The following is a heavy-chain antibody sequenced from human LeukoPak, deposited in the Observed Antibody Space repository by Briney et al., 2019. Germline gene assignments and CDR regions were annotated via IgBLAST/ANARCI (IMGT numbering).Heavy chain of an antibody. V-gene: IGHV3-23*01. Sequence: GGSLRLSCAASGFTFSSYAMSWVRQAPGKGLEWVSAISGSGGSTYYADSVEGRFTISRDNSKNTLYMQMNSLRAEDTAVYYCAKAHSHLPYSSSWYRPEPPNEGYFDYWGQGTLVTVSS. CDR1: GFTFSSYA. J-gene: IGHJ4*02. CDR2: ISGSGGST. D-gene: IGHD6-13*01. CDR3: AKAHSHLPYSSSWYRPEPPNEGYFDY.